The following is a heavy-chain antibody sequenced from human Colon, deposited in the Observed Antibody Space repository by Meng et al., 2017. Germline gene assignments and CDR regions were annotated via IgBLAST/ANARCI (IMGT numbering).Heavy chain of an antibody. D-gene: IGHD5-12*01. CDR1: GFTVSSNY. Sequence: GESLKISCVASGFTVSSNYMSWVRQAPGKGPEWVSVIYSGGSTYYSDSVKGRFTISRHNSKNTLYLPMNSLRAEDTAVYYCARVRGRGYHQGWYLDLWGHGTLVTVSS. CDR3: ARVRGRGYHQGWYLDL. J-gene: IGHJ2*01. CDR2: IYSGGST. V-gene: IGHV3-53*04.